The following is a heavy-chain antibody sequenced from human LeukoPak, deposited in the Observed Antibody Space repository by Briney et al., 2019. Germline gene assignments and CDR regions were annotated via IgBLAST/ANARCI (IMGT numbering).Heavy chain of an antibody. V-gene: IGHV4-31*03. CDR1: GGSISSGGYY. CDR2: IYYSGST. Sequence: SQTLSLTCTVSGGSISSGGYYWSWIRQHPGKGLEWIGYIYYSGSTYYNPPLKSRVTISVDTSKNQFSLKLSSVTAADTAVYYCALGRIYCSGGSCYWSGAFDIWGQGTMVTVSS. CDR3: ALGRIYCSGGSCYWSGAFDI. D-gene: IGHD2-15*01. J-gene: IGHJ3*02.